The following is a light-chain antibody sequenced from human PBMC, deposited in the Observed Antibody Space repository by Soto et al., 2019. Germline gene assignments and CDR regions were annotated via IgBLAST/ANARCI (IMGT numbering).Light chain of an antibody. Sequence: EIVLTQSPGTPSLSQGERATLSCRASQRVSSSYLAWYQQKPGQAPRLLIYGASSRATGIPDRFSGSGSGTDFTLTISRLEPEDFAVYYCQQYGSSPVTFGQGTKVDI. CDR3: QQYGSSPVT. J-gene: IGKJ1*01. CDR1: QRVSSSY. V-gene: IGKV3-20*01. CDR2: GAS.